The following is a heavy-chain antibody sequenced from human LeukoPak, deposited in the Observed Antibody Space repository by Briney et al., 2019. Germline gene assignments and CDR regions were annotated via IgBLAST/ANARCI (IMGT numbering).Heavy chain of an antibody. V-gene: IGHV1-2*02. Sequence: ASVKVSCKASGYTFTGYYMHWVRQAPGQGLEWMGWINPNSGGTKYAQKFQGRVTMTRDMSTSTVYMELSSLRSEDTAVYYCARDRGRLELHSPHAFDIWGQGTMVTVSS. D-gene: IGHD1-7*01. CDR3: ARDRGRLELHSPHAFDI. CDR1: GYTFTGYY. CDR2: INPNSGGT. J-gene: IGHJ3*02.